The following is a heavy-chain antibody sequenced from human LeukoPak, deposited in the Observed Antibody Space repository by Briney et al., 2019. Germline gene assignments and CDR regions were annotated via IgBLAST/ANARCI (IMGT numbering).Heavy chain of an antibody. CDR2: ISSSRSIM. CDR1: GFIFSYYD. CDR3: ARHNQGSPDY. Sequence: GGSLRLSSVASGFIFSYYDMDWVRQAPGKGLEWISYISSSRSIMYYADSVLGRFTVSRDNAENTLYLQMNSLRGDDTAVYYCARHNQGSPDYWGQGTLVTVSS. J-gene: IGHJ4*02. V-gene: IGHV3-48*01.